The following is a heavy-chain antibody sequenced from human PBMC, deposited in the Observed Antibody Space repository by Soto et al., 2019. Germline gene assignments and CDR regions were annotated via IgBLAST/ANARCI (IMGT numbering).Heavy chain of an antibody. J-gene: IGHJ5*02. CDR2: INSSGGST. CDR3: AKVGFLDYEDWFDP. V-gene: IGHV1-46*01. Sequence: ASVKVSCKASGYTFSTFYMHWVRQAPGQGYEWMGIINSSGGSTTYAQKFQGRVTMTRDTSKNTLYLQMNSLRAEDTAVYYCAKVGFLDYEDWFDPWGQGTQVTVSS. D-gene: IGHD3-3*01. CDR1: GYTFSTFY.